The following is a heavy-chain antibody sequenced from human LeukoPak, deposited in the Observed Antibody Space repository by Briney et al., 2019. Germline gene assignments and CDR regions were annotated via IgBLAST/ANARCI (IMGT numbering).Heavy chain of an antibody. CDR2: ISSSGDNT. CDR3: ARRGWLVNFDY. Sequence: GGSLRLSCAASGFTFNNNALSWVRQAPGKGLEWVSSISSSGDNTHYADSVKGRFTIARDNSKDTLYLQMNTLRAEDTAIYYCARRGWLVNFDYWGQGTLVTVSS. J-gene: IGHJ4*02. D-gene: IGHD6-19*01. CDR1: GFTFNNNA. V-gene: IGHV3-23*01.